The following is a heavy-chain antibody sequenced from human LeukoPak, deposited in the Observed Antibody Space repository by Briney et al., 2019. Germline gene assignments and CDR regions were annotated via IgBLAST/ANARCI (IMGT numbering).Heavy chain of an antibody. J-gene: IGHJ5*02. CDR2: VWSDGSNK. CDR3: AKDSSSYSNYGYNWFDP. Sequence: GGSLRLSCAASGFTFSSYGMHWVRQAPGKGLEWVTIVWSDGSNKYYTDSVKGRFTISRDNSKNTLYLQMNSLRAEDTAVYYCAKDSSSYSNYGYNWFDPWGQGTLVTVSS. CDR1: GFTFSSYG. D-gene: IGHD4-11*01. V-gene: IGHV3-30*02.